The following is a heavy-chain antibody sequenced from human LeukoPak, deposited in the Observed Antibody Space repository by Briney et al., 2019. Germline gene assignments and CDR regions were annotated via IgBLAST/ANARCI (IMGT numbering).Heavy chain of an antibody. CDR2: IKQDGSEK. Sequence: GGSLTLSCAASGFTFSTVWMSWVRQPAGKGLEWVANIKQDGSEKYYVDPVKGRFTISRDNAKNSMYLQMNSLRGEDTAVYYCAGNSDFWSGYFAIWGQGTVVTVSS. V-gene: IGHV3-7*01. J-gene: IGHJ4*02. CDR1: GFTFSTVW. CDR3: AGNSDFWSGYFAI. D-gene: IGHD3-3*01.